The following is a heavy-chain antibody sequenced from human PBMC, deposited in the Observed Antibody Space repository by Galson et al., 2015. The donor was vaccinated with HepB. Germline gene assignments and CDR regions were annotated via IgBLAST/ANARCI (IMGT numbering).Heavy chain of an antibody. Sequence: SLRLSCAASGFTFSNAWMSWVRQAPGKGLEWVGRIKSKTDGGTTDYAAPVKGRFTISRDDSKNTLYLQMNSLKTEDTAVYYCTTGAMLVAFDIWGQGTMVTVSS. CDR3: TTGAMLVAFDI. CDR2: IKSKTDGGTT. J-gene: IGHJ3*02. CDR1: GFTFSNAW. V-gene: IGHV3-15*01. D-gene: IGHD2-2*01.